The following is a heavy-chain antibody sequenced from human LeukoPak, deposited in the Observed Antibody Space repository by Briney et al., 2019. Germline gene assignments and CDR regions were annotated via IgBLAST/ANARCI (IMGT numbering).Heavy chain of an antibody. D-gene: IGHD4-17*01. CDR1: GGTFSSYA. CDR3: ARGTRVGDFLDYFDY. J-gene: IGHJ4*02. CDR2: IIPIFGTA. V-gene: IGHV1-69*13. Sequence: PLASVKVSCKASGGTFSSYAISWVRQAPGQGLEWMGGIIPIFGTANYAQKFQGRVTITADESTSTAYMELSSLRSEDTAVYYCARGTRVGDFLDYFDYWGQGTLVTASS.